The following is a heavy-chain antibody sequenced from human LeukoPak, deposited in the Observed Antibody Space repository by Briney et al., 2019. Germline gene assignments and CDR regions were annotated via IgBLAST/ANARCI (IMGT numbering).Heavy chain of an antibody. V-gene: IGHV1-8*01. D-gene: IGHD5-24*01. Sequence: ASVKVSCKASGFTFTTYDINWVRQAPGQGLEWMGWVNPNSGNTGYAQKFQGRVTITADESTNTAYMEMSSLRSEDTAVYYCARETGDGYNWMGYWGQGTLVTVSS. J-gene: IGHJ4*02. CDR3: ARETGDGYNWMGY. CDR1: GFTFTTYD. CDR2: VNPNSGNT.